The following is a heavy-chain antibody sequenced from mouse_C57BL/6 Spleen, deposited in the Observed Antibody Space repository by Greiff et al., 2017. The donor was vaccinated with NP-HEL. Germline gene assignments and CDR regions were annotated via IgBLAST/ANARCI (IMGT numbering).Heavy chain of an antibody. V-gene: IGHV1-55*01. J-gene: IGHJ2*01. CDR3: ARWHYGSPYYFDY. CDR1: GYTFTSYW. D-gene: IGHD1-1*01. Sequence: VQLQQSGAELVKPGASVKMSCKASGYTFTSYWITWVKQRPGQGLEWIGDIYPGSGSTNYNEKFKSKATLTVDTSSSTAYMQLSSLTSEDSAVYYCARWHYGSPYYFDYWGQGTTLTVSS. CDR2: IYPGSGST.